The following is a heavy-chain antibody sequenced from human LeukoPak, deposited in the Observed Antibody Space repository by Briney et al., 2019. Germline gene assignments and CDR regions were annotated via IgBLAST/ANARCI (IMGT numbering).Heavy chain of an antibody. Sequence: ASVKVSCKASGGTFSSYAISWVRQAPGQGLEWMGGIIPIFGTANYAQKFQGRVTITTDESTSTAYMELSSLRSEDTAVYYCARSGIAARSLDYWRQGTLVTVSS. V-gene: IGHV1-69*05. CDR1: GGTFSSYA. D-gene: IGHD6-6*01. J-gene: IGHJ4*02. CDR2: IIPIFGTA. CDR3: ARSGIAARSLDY.